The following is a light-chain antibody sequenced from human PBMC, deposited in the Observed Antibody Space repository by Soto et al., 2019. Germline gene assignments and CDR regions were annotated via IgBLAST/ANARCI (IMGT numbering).Light chain of an antibody. J-gene: IGKJ1*01. V-gene: IGKV1-5*03. CDR1: QTISSW. Sequence: QLTHPPSTWFASLEDGFPIPSRASQTISSWLAWYQQKPGKAPKLLIYKASTLKSGVPSRFSGSGSGTEFTLTISSLQPDDFATYYCQHYNSYSEAFGQGTKVDIK. CDR3: QHYNSYSEA. CDR2: KAS.